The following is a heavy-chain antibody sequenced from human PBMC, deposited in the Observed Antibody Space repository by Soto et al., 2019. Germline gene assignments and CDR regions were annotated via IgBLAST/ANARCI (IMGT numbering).Heavy chain of an antibody. Sequence: SVKVSCKASGGTFSSYAISWVRQAPGQGLEWMGRIIPILGIANYAQKFQGRVTINADKSTSTAYMELSSLRSEDTAVYYCARDYPPFGVVSHFDYWGQGTLVTVSS. J-gene: IGHJ4*02. CDR2: IIPILGIA. CDR3: ARDYPPFGVVSHFDY. D-gene: IGHD3-3*01. V-gene: IGHV1-69*04. CDR1: GGTFSSYA.